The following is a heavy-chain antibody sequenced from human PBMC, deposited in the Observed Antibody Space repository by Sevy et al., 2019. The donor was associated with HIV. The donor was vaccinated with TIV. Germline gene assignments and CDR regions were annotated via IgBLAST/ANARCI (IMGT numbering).Heavy chain of an antibody. V-gene: IGHV3-21*01. J-gene: IGHJ3*02. D-gene: IGHD2-15*01. CDR1: GFTFSSYS. CDR3: ARDPLSTLFDAPDI. Sequence: GGSLRLSCAASGFTFSSYSMNWVRLAPEKGLEWVSFISGLSNYIDYADSVKGRFTISRDNAKNSVYLQMNSLRAEDTALYYCARDPLSTLFDAPDIWGQGTMVTVSS. CDR2: ISGLSNYI.